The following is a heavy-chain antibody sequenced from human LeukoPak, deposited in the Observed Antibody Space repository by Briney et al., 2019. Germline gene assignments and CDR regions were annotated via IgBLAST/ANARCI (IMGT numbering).Heavy chain of an antibody. CDR2: IYHSGST. CDR1: GYSISSGYY. Sequence: SEALSLTCTVSGYSISSGYYWGWIRQPPGKGLEWIGSIYHSGSTYYNPSLKSRVTISVDTSKNQFSLKLSSVTAADTAVYYCATQGPLRYFDRLLLPFDYWGQGTLVTVSS. D-gene: IGHD3-9*01. J-gene: IGHJ4*02. V-gene: IGHV4-38-2*02. CDR3: ATQGPLRYFDRLLLPFDY.